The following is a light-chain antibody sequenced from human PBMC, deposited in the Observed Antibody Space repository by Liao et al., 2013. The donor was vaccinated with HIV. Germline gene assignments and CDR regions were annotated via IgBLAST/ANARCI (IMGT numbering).Light chain of an antibody. J-gene: IGLJ2*01. CDR3: QVWHSGGDHVV. V-gene: IGLV3-21*04. CDR1: SLGRRS. Sequence: SYVLTQPPSVSVDPGRMATITCGGNSLGRRSVHWYQQRPGQAPVLVIYSDSDRPPGIPGRFSGFNSGRTATLTISRVDAGDEADYYCQVWHSGGDHVVFGGGTKLTVL. CDR2: SDS.